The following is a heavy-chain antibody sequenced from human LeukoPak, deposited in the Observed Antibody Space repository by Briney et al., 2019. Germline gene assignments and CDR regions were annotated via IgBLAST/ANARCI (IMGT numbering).Heavy chain of an antibody. Sequence: SETLSLTCTVSGGSISSSSYYWGWIRQPPGKGLEWIGSIYYSGSTYYNPSLKSRVTISVDTSKNQFSLKLSSVTAADTAVYYCARDLSRFGDQGFDYWGQGTLVTVSS. V-gene: IGHV4-39*07. D-gene: IGHD3-10*01. CDR3: ARDLSRFGDQGFDY. J-gene: IGHJ4*02. CDR1: GGSISSSSYY. CDR2: IYYSGST.